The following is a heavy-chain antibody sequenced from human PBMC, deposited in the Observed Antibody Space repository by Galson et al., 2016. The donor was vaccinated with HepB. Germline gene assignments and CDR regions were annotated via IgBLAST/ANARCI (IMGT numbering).Heavy chain of an antibody. CDR3: VADFASVKATGGFDY. Sequence: SLRLSCAGSGFVFSSNWMSWVRQAPGKGLEWVGRIKNKGHGETRDYAAPVKGRFTMSRDDSKNTLYLQMNSLKTEDTAVYYCVADFASVKATGGFDYWGQGTLVTVSS. D-gene: IGHD1-26*01. CDR2: IKNKGHGETR. CDR1: GFVFSSNW. V-gene: IGHV3-15*01. J-gene: IGHJ4*02.